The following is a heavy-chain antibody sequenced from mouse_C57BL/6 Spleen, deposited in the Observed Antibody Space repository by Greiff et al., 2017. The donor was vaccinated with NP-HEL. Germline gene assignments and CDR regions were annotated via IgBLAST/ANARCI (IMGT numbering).Heavy chain of an antibody. V-gene: IGHV1-7*01. CDR3: GATVVADYFDY. D-gene: IGHD1-1*01. J-gene: IGHJ2*01. CDR2: INPSSGYT. Sequence: VQLQQSGAELAKPGASVKLSCKASGYTFTSYWMHWVKQRPGQGLEWIGYINPSSGYTKYNQKFKDKATLTADKSSSTAYMQLSSLTYEDSAVYYCGATVVADYFDYWGQGTTLTVSS. CDR1: GYTFTSYW.